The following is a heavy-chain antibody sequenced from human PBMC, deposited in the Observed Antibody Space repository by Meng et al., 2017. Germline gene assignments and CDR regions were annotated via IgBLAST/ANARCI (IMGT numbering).Heavy chain of an antibody. CDR2: IIPIFGTA. CDR1: GGTFSSYA. CDR3: ARGWGYCSGGSCYCPYYYGMDV. V-gene: IGHV1-69*13. D-gene: IGHD2-15*01. Sequence: SVKVSCKASGGTFSSYAISWVRQAPGQGLEWMGGIIPIFGTANYAQKFQGRVTITADESTSTAYMELSSLRSEDTAVYYCARGWGYCSGGSCYCPYYYGMDVWGQGTTVTVSS. J-gene: IGHJ6*02.